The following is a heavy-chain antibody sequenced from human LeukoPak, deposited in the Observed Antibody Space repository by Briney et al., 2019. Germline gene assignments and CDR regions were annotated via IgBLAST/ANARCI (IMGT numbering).Heavy chain of an antibody. CDR1: GYSISSGNY. Sequence: SETLSLTCTVSGYSISSGNYWGWIRQTPGKGLEWIASVSQRGNTYYNPPLESRVTISIDTSNNQSSLKVRSATATDTAVYYCARDPVRLDYNHGYFDYWGQGIMVTVSS. J-gene: IGHJ4*02. D-gene: IGHD4-11*01. CDR3: ARDPVRLDYNHGYFDY. V-gene: IGHV4-38-2*02. CDR2: VSQRGNT.